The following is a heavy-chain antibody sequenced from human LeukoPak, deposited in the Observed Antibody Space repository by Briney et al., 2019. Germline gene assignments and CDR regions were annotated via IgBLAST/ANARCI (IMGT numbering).Heavy chain of an antibody. V-gene: IGHV3-23*01. CDR2: ISGSGGST. D-gene: IGHD2-21*02. Sequence: GGSLRLSCAASGFTFSSYAMSWVRQAPGKGLEWVSAISGSGGSTYYADSVKGRLTISRDNSKNTLYLQMNSLRAEDTAVCYCAKDYCGGDCYRYAFDIWGQGTMVTVSS. CDR1: GFTFSSYA. CDR3: AKDYCGGDCYRYAFDI. J-gene: IGHJ3*02.